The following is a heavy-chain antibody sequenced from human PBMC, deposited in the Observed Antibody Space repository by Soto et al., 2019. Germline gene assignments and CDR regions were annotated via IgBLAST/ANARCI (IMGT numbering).Heavy chain of an antibody. CDR1: GYTLTTYY. V-gene: IGHV1-46*01. J-gene: IGHJ4*02. D-gene: IGHD2-15*01. CDR2: INPSGGRT. Sequence: ASVKVSCKASGYTLTTYYMHWVRQAPGQGLEWMGIINPSGGRTSYAQKFQGRVTMTWDTSTSTVYMELNSLRSEDTAVYYCARVGGCSWRGSDYWGQGTLVTVSS. CDR3: ARVGGCSWRGSDY.